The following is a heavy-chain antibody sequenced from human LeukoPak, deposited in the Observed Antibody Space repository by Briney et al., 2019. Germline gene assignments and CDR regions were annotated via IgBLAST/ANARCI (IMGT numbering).Heavy chain of an antibody. CDR3: ARADYYDSSGYYFDY. D-gene: IGHD3-22*01. Sequence: PGGSLRLSCAASGFTFSNYAMNWVRQAPGKGLEWVSSISSSSSYIYYADSVKGRFTISRDNAKNSLYLQMNSLRAEDTAVYYCARADYYDSSGYYFDYWGQGTLVTVSS. J-gene: IGHJ4*02. V-gene: IGHV3-21*01. CDR1: GFTFSNYA. CDR2: ISSSSSYI.